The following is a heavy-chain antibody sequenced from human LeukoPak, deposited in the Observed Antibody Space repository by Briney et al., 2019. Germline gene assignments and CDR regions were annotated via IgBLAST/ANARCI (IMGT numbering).Heavy chain of an antibody. CDR1: GYAFTSYY. CDR3: ARAPSFSPGSRGGGHDY. D-gene: IGHD1-26*01. CDR2: INPSGGST. Sequence: GASVKVSCKASGYAFTSYYMHWVRQAPGQGLEWMGIINPSGGSTSYAQKFQGRVTMTRDTSTSTVYMELSSLRSEDTAVYYCARAPSFSPGSRGGGHDYWGQGTLVTVSS. J-gene: IGHJ4*02. V-gene: IGHV1-46*01.